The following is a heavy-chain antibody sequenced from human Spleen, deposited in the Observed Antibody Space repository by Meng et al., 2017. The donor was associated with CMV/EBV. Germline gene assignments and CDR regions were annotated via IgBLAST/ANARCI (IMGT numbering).Heavy chain of an antibody. J-gene: IGHJ5*02. D-gene: IGHD1-14*01. CDR2: ISRDNSYI. Sequence: SGSASGFKFSTDSMNWVRQAPGKGLVWVSSISRDNSYIFYRESVKGRFTISRDNTKSSLYLQLNSLRAEDTAVYYCARLGLTTSEFDPWGQGTLVTVSS. CDR3: ARLGLTTSEFDP. CDR1: GFKFSTDS. V-gene: IGHV3-21*01.